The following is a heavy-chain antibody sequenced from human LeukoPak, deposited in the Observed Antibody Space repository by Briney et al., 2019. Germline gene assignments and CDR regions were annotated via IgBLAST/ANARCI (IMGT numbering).Heavy chain of an antibody. D-gene: IGHD1-7*01. Sequence: PGGSLRLSCAASGFTFSSYSMNWIRQPPGKGLEWIGEINHSGSTNYNPSPKSRVTISVDTSKNQFSLKLSSVTAADTAVYYCARGRYNWNYLRWFDPWGQGTLVTVSS. V-gene: IGHV4-34*01. J-gene: IGHJ5*02. CDR2: INHSGST. CDR3: ARGRYNWNYLRWFDP. CDR1: GFTFSSYS.